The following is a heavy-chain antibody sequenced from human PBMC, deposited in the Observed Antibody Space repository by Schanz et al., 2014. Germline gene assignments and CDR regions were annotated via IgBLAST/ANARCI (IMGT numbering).Heavy chain of an antibody. D-gene: IGHD3-22*01. CDR1: GGTFSSFG. CDR2: IIPIAGIT. J-gene: IGHJ5*02. CDR3: AREVGLYDRGWFDP. Sequence: VQLEQSGAEVKKPGSSVTVSCKASGGTFSSFGINWVRQAPGQGLEWMGRIIPIAGITNYAQRLQGRVTITADKSSDTAYMELSSLRSEDTAVYYCAREVGLYDRGWFDPWGQGTLVTVSS. V-gene: IGHV1-69*04.